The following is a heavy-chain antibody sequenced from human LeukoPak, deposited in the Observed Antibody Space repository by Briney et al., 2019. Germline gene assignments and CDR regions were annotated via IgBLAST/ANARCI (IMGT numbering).Heavy chain of an antibody. Sequence: PGGSLRLSCAASGFTFRSYEMNWVRQAPGKGLEWVSYISSSGSTIYYAASVKGRFTTSRDIAKNSLYLQMNSLRAEDTAVYYCARVDYNGMGVWGQGTTVTVSS. CDR2: ISSSGSTI. V-gene: IGHV3-48*03. J-gene: IGHJ6*02. CDR1: GFTFRSYE. CDR3: ARVDYNGMGV.